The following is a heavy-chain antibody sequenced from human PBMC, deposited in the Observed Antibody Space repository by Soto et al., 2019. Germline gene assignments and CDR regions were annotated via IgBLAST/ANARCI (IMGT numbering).Heavy chain of an antibody. Sequence: GGSLRLSCAASGFTFSSYAMSWVRQAPGKGLEWVSAISGSGGSTYYADSVKGRFTISRDNSKNTLYLQMNSLRAEDTAVYYCAKARIDCSGGSCYSRVRGGAFDIWGQGTMVTVSS. CDR2: ISGSGGST. J-gene: IGHJ3*02. CDR1: GFTFSSYA. D-gene: IGHD2-15*01. CDR3: AKARIDCSGGSCYSRVRGGAFDI. V-gene: IGHV3-23*01.